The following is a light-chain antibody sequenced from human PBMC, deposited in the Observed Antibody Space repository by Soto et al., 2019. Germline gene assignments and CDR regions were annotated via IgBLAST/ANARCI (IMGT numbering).Light chain of an antibody. CDR1: QSVSSSY. CDR3: KQRSNWPLT. V-gene: IGKV3D-20*02. J-gene: IGKJ4*01. Sequence: EIVLTQSPGTLSLSPGERATLSCRASQSVSSSYLAWYQQKPGQTPRLLIYDAYNRAAGIQARFSGSGSGTDFTLTIRSLEPEDFAVYYCKQRSNWPLTFGGGTKVDIK. CDR2: DAY.